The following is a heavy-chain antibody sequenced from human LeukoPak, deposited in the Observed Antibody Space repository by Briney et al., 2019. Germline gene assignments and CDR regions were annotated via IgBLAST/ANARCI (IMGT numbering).Heavy chain of an antibody. CDR2: INPNSGGT. V-gene: IGHV1-2*02. J-gene: IGHJ3*02. Sequence: ASVKVSCKASGYTFTGYYMHWVRQAPGQGLEWMGWINPNSGGTNYAQKFQGRVTMTRDTSISTAYMELSRLRSDDTAVYYCARAQVDYGDYLDAFDIWGQGTTVTVSS. D-gene: IGHD4-17*01. CDR1: GYTFTGYY. CDR3: ARAQVDYGDYLDAFDI.